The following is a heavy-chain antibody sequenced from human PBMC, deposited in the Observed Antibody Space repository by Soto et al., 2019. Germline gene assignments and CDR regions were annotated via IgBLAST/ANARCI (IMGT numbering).Heavy chain of an antibody. V-gene: IGHV1-18*01. D-gene: IGHD3-9*01. J-gene: IGHJ6*02. CDR1: GYTFTSYG. CDR3: ARGHTYYDILTGSYRRYYYGMDV. CDR2: ISAYNGNT. Sequence: ASVKVSCKASGYTFTSYGISWVRQAPGQGLEWMGWISAYNGNTNYAQRLQGRVTMTTDTSTSTAYMELRSLRSDDTAVYYCARGHTYYDILTGSYRRYYYGMDVWG.